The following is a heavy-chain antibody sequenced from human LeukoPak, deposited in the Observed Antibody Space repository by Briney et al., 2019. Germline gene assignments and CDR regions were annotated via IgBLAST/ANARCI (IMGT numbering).Heavy chain of an antibody. V-gene: IGHV4-4*07. CDR3: ARDAYYYDSSGSTQYFQH. CDR1: GGSISSYY. Sequence: SETLSLTCTVSGGSISSYYWSWIRQPPGKGLEWIGRIYTSGSTNYNPSLKSRVTMSVDTSKNQFSLKLSSVTAADTAVYYCARDAYYYDSSGSTQYFQHWGQGTLVTVSS. CDR2: IYTSGST. J-gene: IGHJ1*01. D-gene: IGHD3-22*01.